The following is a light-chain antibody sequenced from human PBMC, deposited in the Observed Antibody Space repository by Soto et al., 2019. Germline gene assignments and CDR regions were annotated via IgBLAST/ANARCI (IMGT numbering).Light chain of an antibody. Sequence: ETVMTQSPDTLSVSPGESATLSCRARQDVSTNLAWFHQKPGQTPRLVLYGASKRATGIPARFSGSGSGRHFTLTISSLQSEDFGVYYCQHYNNWTPYSFGQGTKVDIK. CDR1: QDVSTN. CDR2: GAS. J-gene: IGKJ2*03. CDR3: QHYNNWTPYS. V-gene: IGKV3-15*01.